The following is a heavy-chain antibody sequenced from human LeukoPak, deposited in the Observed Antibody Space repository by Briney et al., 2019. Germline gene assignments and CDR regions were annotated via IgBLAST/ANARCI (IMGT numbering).Heavy chain of an antibody. V-gene: IGHV3-53*01. CDR1: GFTVSSNY. Sequence: GGSLRLSCAASGFTVSSNYMTWVRQAPGKGLEWVSVIYSGGSTYYADSVKGRFTISRDSSKNTLYLQMNSLRAEDTAVYYCARDITGAHDAFDIWGQGTMVTVSS. J-gene: IGHJ3*02. D-gene: IGHD1-20*01. CDR2: IYSGGST. CDR3: ARDITGAHDAFDI.